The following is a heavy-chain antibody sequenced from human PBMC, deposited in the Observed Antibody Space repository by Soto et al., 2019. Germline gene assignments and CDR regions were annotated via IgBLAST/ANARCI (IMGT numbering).Heavy chain of an antibody. V-gene: IGHV4-39*01. J-gene: IGHJ4*02. CDR3: ARQEEGYSGYRAQDGDY. Sequence: PSETLSLTCTVSGGSISSSSYYWGWIRQPPGKGLEWIGSIYYSGSTYYNPSLKSRVTISVDTSKNQFSLKLSSVTAADTAVYYCARQEEGYSGYRAQDGDYWGQGTLVTVSS. CDR1: GGSISSSSYY. CDR2: IYYSGST. D-gene: IGHD5-12*01.